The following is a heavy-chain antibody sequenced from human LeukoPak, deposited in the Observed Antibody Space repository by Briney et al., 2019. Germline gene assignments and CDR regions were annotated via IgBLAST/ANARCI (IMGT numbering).Heavy chain of an antibody. Sequence: ASVKVSCKVSGYTLTELPLHWVRQAPGKGLEWMGRFDPEDGETIYARKFQGRVTMTEDTSTDTAYMELSSLRSEDTAVYFCAVSLTTGGYYGMDVWGQGTTVTVSS. CDR2: FDPEDGET. CDR1: GYTLTELP. CDR3: AVSLTTGGYYGMDV. J-gene: IGHJ6*02. D-gene: IGHD1-1*01. V-gene: IGHV1-24*01.